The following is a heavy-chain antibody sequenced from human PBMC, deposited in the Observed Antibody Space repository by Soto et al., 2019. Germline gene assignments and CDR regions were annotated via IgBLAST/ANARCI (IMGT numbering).Heavy chain of an antibody. CDR3: AREGVKDFWSGYYSHYYMDV. Sequence: QLQLQESGPGLVKPSETLSLTCTVSGGSISSSSYYWGWIRQPPGKGLEWIGSIYYSGSTYYNPSLTGRVTRSVDTSKNQVSLKLSSVTAADTAVYYCAREGVKDFWSGYYSHYYMDVWGKGTTVTVSS. D-gene: IGHD3-3*01. CDR2: IYYSGST. V-gene: IGHV4-39*02. J-gene: IGHJ6*03. CDR1: GGSISSSSYY.